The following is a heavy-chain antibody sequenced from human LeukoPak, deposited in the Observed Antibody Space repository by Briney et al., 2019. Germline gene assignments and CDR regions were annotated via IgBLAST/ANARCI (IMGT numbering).Heavy chain of an antibody. V-gene: IGHV3-30*04. CDR2: ISYDGSNK. CDR1: GFTFSSYA. CDR3: ARAPLLYCSGGSCYAGYFDY. D-gene: IGHD2-15*01. J-gene: IGHJ4*03. Sequence: WRSLRLSCAASGFTFSSYAMHWVRQAPGKGLEWVAVISYDGSNKYYADSVKGRFTISRDNSKNTLYLQMNSLRAEDTAVYYCARAPLLYCSGGSCYAGYFDYWGQGTLVTVSS.